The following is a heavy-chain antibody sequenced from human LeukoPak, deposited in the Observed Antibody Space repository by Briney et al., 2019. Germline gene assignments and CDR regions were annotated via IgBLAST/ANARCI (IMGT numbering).Heavy chain of an antibody. CDR3: ARDFIWFGELLPEDWFDP. J-gene: IGHJ5*02. CDR2: INPNSGGT. V-gene: IGHV1-2*02. D-gene: IGHD3-10*01. CDR1: GYTFTSYA. Sequence: GASVKVSCKASGYTFTSYAMNWVRQAPGQGLEWMGWINPNSGGTNYAQKFQGRVTMTRDTSISTAYMELSRLRSDDTAVYYCARDFIWFGELLPEDWFDPWGQGTLVTVSS.